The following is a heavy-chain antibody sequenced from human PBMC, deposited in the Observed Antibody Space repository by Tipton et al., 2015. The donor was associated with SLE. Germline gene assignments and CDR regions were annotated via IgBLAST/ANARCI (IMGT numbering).Heavy chain of an antibody. D-gene: IGHD7-27*01. CDR1: GGSISSYY. CDR3: ARDGGYWGSGDY. CDR2: IYYSGST. J-gene: IGHJ4*02. Sequence: TLSLTCTVSGGSISSYYWSWIRQPPGKGLEWIGYIYYSGSTNYNPSLKSRVTISVDTSKNQFSLKLSSVTAADTAVYYCARDGGYWGSGDYWGQGTLVTVSS. V-gene: IGHV4-59*12.